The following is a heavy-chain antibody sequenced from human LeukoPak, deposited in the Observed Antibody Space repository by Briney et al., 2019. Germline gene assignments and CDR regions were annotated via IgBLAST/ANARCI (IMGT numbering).Heavy chain of an antibody. J-gene: IGHJ4*02. Sequence: ASVKVSCKASGYTFTSHGISWVRQAPGQGLEWMGWISAYNGNTNYAQKFQGRVTMTTDTSTSTAYMELRSLKFDDTALYYCVRDRGELPHSHFDFWGQGTLVTVSS. D-gene: IGHD1-7*01. V-gene: IGHV1-18*01. CDR1: GYTFTSHG. CDR2: ISAYNGNT. CDR3: VRDRGELPHSHFDF.